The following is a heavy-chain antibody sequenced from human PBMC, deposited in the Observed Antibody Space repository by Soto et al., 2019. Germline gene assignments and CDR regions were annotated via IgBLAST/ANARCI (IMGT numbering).Heavy chain of an antibody. Sequence: GGSLRLSCAASGFTFDDYAMHCVRQAPGKGLEWVSGISWNSGSIGYADSVKGRFTISRDNAKNSLYLQMNSLRAEDTALYYCAKTLVVPAAMDWYYFDYWGQGTLVTVSS. CDR3: AKTLVVPAAMDWYYFDY. CDR1: GFTFDDYA. V-gene: IGHV3-9*01. J-gene: IGHJ4*02. D-gene: IGHD2-2*01. CDR2: ISWNSGSI.